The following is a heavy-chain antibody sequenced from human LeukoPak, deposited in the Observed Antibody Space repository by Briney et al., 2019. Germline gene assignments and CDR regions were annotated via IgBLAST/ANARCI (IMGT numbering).Heavy chain of an antibody. V-gene: IGHV3-30*02. CDR2: IWYDGSNK. Sequence: GGSLRLSCAASGITFRSYGMHWVRQAPGKGLEWVAIIWYDGSNKYYADSVKGRFTISRDNSKNTLYLQMNSLRAEDTAVYYCARDWGYYGSGSYFTFDPWGQGTLVTVSS. D-gene: IGHD3-10*01. J-gene: IGHJ5*02. CDR3: ARDWGYYGSGSYFTFDP. CDR1: GITFRSYG.